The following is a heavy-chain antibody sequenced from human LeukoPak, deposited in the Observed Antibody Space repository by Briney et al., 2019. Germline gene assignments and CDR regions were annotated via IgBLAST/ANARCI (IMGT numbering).Heavy chain of an antibody. Sequence: PGRSLRLSCAASGFTFGDYAMHWARQAPGKGLEWVSGISWNSGSIGYADSVKGRFTISRDNAKNSLYLQMNSLRAEDTALYYCAKDTGVVVTPGYFDYWGQGTLVTVSS. CDR1: GFTFGDYA. V-gene: IGHV3-9*01. CDR2: ISWNSGSI. J-gene: IGHJ4*02. CDR3: AKDTGVVVTPGYFDY. D-gene: IGHD3-22*01.